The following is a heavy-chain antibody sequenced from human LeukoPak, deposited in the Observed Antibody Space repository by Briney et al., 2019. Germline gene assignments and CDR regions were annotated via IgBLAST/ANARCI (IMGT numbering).Heavy chain of an antibody. Sequence: PSETLSLTCAVYGGSFSGYYWSWIRQPPGKGLEWIGSIYHSGSTYYNPSLKSRVTISVDTSKNQFSLKLSSVTAADTAVYYCARDTEGDWFDPWGQGTLVTVSS. CDR3: ARDTEGDWFDP. CDR2: IYHSGST. J-gene: IGHJ5*02. D-gene: IGHD4-17*01. CDR1: GGSFSGYY. V-gene: IGHV4-34*01.